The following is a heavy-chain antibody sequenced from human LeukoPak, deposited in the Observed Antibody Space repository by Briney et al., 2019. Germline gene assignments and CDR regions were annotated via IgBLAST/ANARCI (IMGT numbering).Heavy chain of an antibody. D-gene: IGHD4-17*01. CDR3: AKVLRTWYFDL. Sequence: GGSLRLSCAASGFTFNIYAMSWVRQAPGKGLEWVSGTSGSGGSTYYAYYADSVKGRFTISRDNSKNTLDLQMNSLRAEDTAVYYCAKVLRTWYFDLWGRGTLVTVSS. J-gene: IGHJ2*01. CDR1: GFTFNIYA. V-gene: IGHV3-23*01. CDR2: TSGSGGSTYYA.